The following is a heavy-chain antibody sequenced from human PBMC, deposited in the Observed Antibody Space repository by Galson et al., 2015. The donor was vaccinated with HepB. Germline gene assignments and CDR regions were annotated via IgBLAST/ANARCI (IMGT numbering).Heavy chain of an antibody. CDR2: ISWNSGSI. CDR1: GFTFDDYA. CDR3: AKAREGSGRTDLQLGY. D-gene: IGHD3-3*01. J-gene: IGHJ4*02. Sequence: SLRLSCAASGFTFDDYAMHWVRQAPGKGLEWVSGISWNSGSIGYADSVKGRFTISRDNAKNSLYLQMNSLRAEDTALYYCAKAREGSGRTDLQLGYWGQGTLVTVSS. V-gene: IGHV3-9*01.